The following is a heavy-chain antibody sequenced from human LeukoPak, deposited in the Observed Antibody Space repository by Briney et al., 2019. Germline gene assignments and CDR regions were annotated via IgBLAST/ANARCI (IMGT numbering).Heavy chain of an antibody. Sequence: SGPALVKPTQTLTLTCTFSGFSLSTSGMCVSWIRQPPGKALEWLALIDWDDDKYYSTSLKTRLTISKDTSKNQVVLTKSNMDPVDTATYYCARDIVVVVAATRDYYYGMDVWGKGTTVTVSS. CDR1: GFSLSTSGMC. J-gene: IGHJ6*04. D-gene: IGHD2-15*01. CDR3: ARDIVVVVAATRDYYYGMDV. V-gene: IGHV2-70*01. CDR2: IDWDDDK.